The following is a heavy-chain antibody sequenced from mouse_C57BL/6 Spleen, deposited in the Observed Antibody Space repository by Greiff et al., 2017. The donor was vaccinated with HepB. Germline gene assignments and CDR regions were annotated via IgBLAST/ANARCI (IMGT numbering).Heavy chain of an antibody. CDR1: GFTFSDYG. V-gene: IGHV5-17*01. CDR3: ARIYYDYDVGYFDV. CDR2: ISSGSSTI. Sequence: EVQRVESGGGLVKPGGSLKLSRAASGFTFSDYGMHWVLQAPEKGLEWVAYISSGSSTIYYADTVKGRFTISRDNAKNTLFLQMTSLRSEDTAMYYCARIYYDYDVGYFDVWGTGTTVTVSS. J-gene: IGHJ1*03. D-gene: IGHD2-4*01.